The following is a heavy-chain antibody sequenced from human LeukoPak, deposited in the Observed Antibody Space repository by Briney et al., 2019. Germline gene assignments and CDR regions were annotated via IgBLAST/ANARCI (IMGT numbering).Heavy chain of an antibody. Sequence: PSETLSLTCAVYGGSFSGYYWSWIRQPPGKGLEWIGEINHSGSTNYNSSLKSRVTISVDTSKNQFSLKLSSVTAADTAVYYCARGAMAPDYWGQGTLVTVSS. CDR2: INHSGST. J-gene: IGHJ4*02. V-gene: IGHV4-34*01. D-gene: IGHD5-18*01. CDR3: ARGAMAPDY. CDR1: GGSFSGYY.